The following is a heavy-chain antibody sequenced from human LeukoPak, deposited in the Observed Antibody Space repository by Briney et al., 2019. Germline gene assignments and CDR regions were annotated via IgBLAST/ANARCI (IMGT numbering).Heavy chain of an antibody. CDR1: GFTFSSYA. Sequence: GGSLRLSCAASGFTFSSYAMSWVRQAPGKGLEWVSAISGSGGSTYYADSVKGRFTISRDNSKNTQYLQMNSLRAEDTAVYYCAKALDSSSSPFDYWGQGTLVTVSS. CDR2: ISGSGGST. CDR3: AKALDSSSSPFDY. J-gene: IGHJ4*02. V-gene: IGHV3-23*01. D-gene: IGHD6-13*01.